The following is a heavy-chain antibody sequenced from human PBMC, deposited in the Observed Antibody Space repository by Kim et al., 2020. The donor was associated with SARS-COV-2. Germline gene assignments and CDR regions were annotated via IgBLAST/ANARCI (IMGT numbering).Heavy chain of an antibody. CDR1: GGSISSYY. V-gene: IGHV4-59*08. Sequence: SETLSLTCTVSGGSISSYYWSWIRQPPGKGLEWIGHISYSGSTNYNPSLKSRVTISVDTSKNQFSLKLSSVTAADTAVYYCARGQQLVPWWFEPWGQGTLVTVSS. CDR3: ARGQQLVPWWFEP. D-gene: IGHD6-13*01. CDR2: ISYSGST. J-gene: IGHJ5*02.